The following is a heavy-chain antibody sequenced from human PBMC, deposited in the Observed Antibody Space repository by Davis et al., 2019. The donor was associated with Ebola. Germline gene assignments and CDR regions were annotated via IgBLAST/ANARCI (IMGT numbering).Heavy chain of an antibody. CDR3: ARGLGIVLSLTATSDFDY. CDR2: INPNSGGT. D-gene: IGHD5-12*01. V-gene: IGHV1-2*06. CDR1: GYTFTGYY. J-gene: IGHJ4*02. Sequence: AASVKVSCKASGYTFTGYYMHWVRQAPGQGLVWMGRINPNSGGTNDAQKFQGRVTMTRDTSISTAYMELSRLRSDDTAVYYCARGLGIVLSLTATSDFDYWGQGTLVTVSS.